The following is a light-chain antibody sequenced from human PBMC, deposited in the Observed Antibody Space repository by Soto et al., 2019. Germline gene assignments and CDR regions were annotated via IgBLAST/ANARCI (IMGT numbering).Light chain of an antibody. CDR3: QQSYSTPRT. J-gene: IGKJ1*01. V-gene: IGKV1-39*01. CDR1: QSISTY. CDR2: AAS. Sequence: DIQMTQSPSSLSASVGDRVTITCRASQSISTYLNWYQQKPGKAPKVLIYAASSLQSEAPSRFSGSGSGTDFTLTISGLLPDDFATYSCQQSYSTPRTFGQGTKVEIK.